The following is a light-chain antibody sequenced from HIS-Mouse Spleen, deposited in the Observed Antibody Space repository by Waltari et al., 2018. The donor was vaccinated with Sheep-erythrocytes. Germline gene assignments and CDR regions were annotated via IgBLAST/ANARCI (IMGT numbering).Light chain of an antibody. CDR2: AAS. CDR1: QGISSY. CDR3: QQYYSYLT. V-gene: IGKV1-8*01. Sequence: AIRMTQSPSSFSASTGDRVTITCRASQGISSYLAWYQQKPGKAPTLLIYAASTLQSGVPSRFSGSGSGTDFTLTISCLQSEDFATYYCQQYYSYLTFGPGTKVDIK. J-gene: IGKJ3*01.